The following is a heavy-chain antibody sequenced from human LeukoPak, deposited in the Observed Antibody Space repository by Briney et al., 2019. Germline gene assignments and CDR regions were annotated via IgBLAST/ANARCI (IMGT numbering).Heavy chain of an antibody. CDR3: ANSRGYGSGNL. CDR1: GFTVSNSN. V-gene: IGHV3-23*01. D-gene: IGHD3-10*01. Sequence: GGSLRLSCSASGFTVSNSNMNWVRQAPGKGLEWVSAVSGSGDRTYYAGSVKGRFTISRDNSKNIVYLRMNSLRAEDTAVYFCANSRGYGSGNLWGQGTLVTVSS. CDR2: VSGSGDRT. J-gene: IGHJ4*02.